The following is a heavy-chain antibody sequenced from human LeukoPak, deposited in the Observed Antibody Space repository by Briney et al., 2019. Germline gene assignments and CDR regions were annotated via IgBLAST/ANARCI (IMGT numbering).Heavy chain of an antibody. Sequence: ASVKVSCKASGGTFSSYAISWVRQAPGQGLEWMGRIIPILGIANYAQKFQGRATITADKSTSTAYMELSSLRSEDTAVYYCAESQGYYLDYWGQGTLVTVSS. CDR3: AESQGYYLDY. J-gene: IGHJ4*02. V-gene: IGHV1-69*04. CDR2: IIPILGIA. CDR1: GGTFSSYA.